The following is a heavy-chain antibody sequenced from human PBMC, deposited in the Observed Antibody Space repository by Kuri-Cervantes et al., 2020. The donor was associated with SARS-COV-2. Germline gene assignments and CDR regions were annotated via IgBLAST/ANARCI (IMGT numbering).Heavy chain of an antibody. CDR3: ARHDAFYDRSGYAPIDV. CDR2: IYYIGST. V-gene: IGHV4-59*08. D-gene: IGHD3-22*01. Sequence: SETLSLTCTVSGGSISSYYWSWIRQPPGKGLEWIGYIYYIGSTKYNPSLNSRVTMSVEASKFQISLKLSSVTAADTAVYYCARHDAFYDRSGYAPIDVWGQGSLVTVSS. J-gene: IGHJ4*02. CDR1: GGSISSYY.